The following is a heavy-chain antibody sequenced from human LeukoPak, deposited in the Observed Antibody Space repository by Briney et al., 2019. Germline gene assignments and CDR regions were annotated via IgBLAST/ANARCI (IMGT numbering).Heavy chain of an antibody. Sequence: GGSLRLSCAAFGFTFSSYWMSWVRQAPGKGLEWVANIKEDGSEKYYVDSVKGRFTSSRDNAKNSLYLQMNSLRVEDTAVYYCARLQKRDSRDYWGQGTLVTVSS. CDR2: IKEDGSEK. CDR3: ARLQKRDSRDY. D-gene: IGHD4-11*01. J-gene: IGHJ4*02. CDR1: GFTFSSYW. V-gene: IGHV3-7*02.